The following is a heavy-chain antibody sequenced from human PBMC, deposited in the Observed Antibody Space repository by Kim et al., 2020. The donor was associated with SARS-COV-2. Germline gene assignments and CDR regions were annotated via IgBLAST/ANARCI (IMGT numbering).Heavy chain of an antibody. Sequence: GGSLRLSCAASGFTFTNYAMAWVRQAPGKGLEWVSSISGSSERTYYTGSVKGRFTISRDNSGNSLYLEMTSLRAEDTAVYYCAKEGGVNTAYFSAMDVWGQGTTVPVSS. CDR1: GFTFTNYA. J-gene: IGHJ6*01. CDR3: AKEGGVNTAYFSAMDV. V-gene: IGHV3-23*01. CDR2: ISGSSERT. D-gene: IGHD4-17*01.